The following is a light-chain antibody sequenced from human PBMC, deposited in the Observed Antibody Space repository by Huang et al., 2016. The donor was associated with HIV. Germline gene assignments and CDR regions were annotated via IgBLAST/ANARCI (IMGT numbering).Light chain of an antibody. V-gene: IGKV2-28*01. CDR1: QSLLHSDGKTY. CDR2: MGS. CDR3: MQALETPLT. Sequence: DIVMTQTPLSLSVTPGQPAYISCKSSQSLLHSDGKTYLSWYLQMPGQSPQLLIYMGSNRASGVPDRFSGSGSGTYFTLKISRVEAEDVGVYYCMQALETPLTFGGGTKVEIK. J-gene: IGKJ4*01.